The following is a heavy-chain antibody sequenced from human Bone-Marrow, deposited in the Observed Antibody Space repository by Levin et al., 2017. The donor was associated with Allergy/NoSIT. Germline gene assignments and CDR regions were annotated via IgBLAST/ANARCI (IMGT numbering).Heavy chain of an antibody. D-gene: IGHD4-17*01. J-gene: IGHJ4*02. V-gene: IGHV1-18*01. CDR1: GYTFTSRG. CDR2: ISAYNGNT. CDR3: ALDYGDSPYFFDS. Sequence: GGSLRLSCKASGYTFTSRGISWVRQAPGQGLEWMGWISAYNGNTNYAQKLQGRVTMTTDTSTSTAYMELRSLRSDDTAVYYCALDYGDSPYFFDSWGQGTLVTVSS.